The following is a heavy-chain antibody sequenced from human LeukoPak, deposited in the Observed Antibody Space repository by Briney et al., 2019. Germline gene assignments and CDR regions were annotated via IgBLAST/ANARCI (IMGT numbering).Heavy chain of an antibody. V-gene: IGHV5-51*01. Sequence: GESLKISCKGSGYTFIDYSIAWVRQMPGKGLEWMGFIHPADSHTTYSPSFQGQVAFSADKSTNTAYLQWSSLKASDTAMYFCATSLACSGGACYPNWFDSWGQGTLVTVSS. CDR3: ATSLACSGGACYPNWFDS. CDR2: IHPADSHT. J-gene: IGHJ5*01. CDR1: GYTFIDYS. D-gene: IGHD2-15*01.